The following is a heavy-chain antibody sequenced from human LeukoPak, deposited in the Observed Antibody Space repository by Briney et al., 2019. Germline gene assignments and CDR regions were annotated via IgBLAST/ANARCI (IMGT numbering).Heavy chain of an antibody. CDR3: ANPLGPYGY. V-gene: IGHV3-23*01. CDR2: ISGSGGST. J-gene: IGHJ4*02. CDR1: GFTFSSYA. Sequence: GGSLRLSCAASGFTFSSYAMSWVRQAPGKGLEWVSAISGSGGSTYYADSVKGRFTISRDNAKNSLYLQMNSLRAEDTAVYYCANPLGPYGYWGQGTLVTVSS. D-gene: IGHD4-17*01.